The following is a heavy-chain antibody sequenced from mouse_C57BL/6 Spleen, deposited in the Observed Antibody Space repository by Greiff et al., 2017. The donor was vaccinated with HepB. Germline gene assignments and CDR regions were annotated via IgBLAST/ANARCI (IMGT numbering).Heavy chain of an antibody. CDR3: AMARGDVYAMDY. Sequence: VQLQQSGPELVKPGDSVMISCKASGISFTGYYMNWVKQSPEKSLVWIGEIIPSTGGTNYNQKFKAKATWSVDKTSSTSYKQTKRLTDEDSAVYYGAMARGDVYAMDYWGQGTSVTVSS. J-gene: IGHJ4*01. CDR1: GISFTGYY. V-gene: IGHV1-42*01. CDR2: IIPSTGGT.